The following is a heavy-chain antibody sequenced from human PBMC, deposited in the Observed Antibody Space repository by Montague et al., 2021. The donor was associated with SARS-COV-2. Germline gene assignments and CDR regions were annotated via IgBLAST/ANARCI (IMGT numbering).Heavy chain of an antibody. J-gene: IGHJ5*02. V-gene: IGHV3-23*01. D-gene: IGHD4-17*01. CDR2: ISGSGGST. Sequence: SLRLSCAASGFTSSSFTMSWVRLAPGKGLEWVSTISGSGGSTWYADSVKVRFTISRDNSKSTLFLQMNSLRAEDTALYYCTGADNYGSWGRGTLVTVSS. CDR1: GFTSSSFT. CDR3: TGADNYGS.